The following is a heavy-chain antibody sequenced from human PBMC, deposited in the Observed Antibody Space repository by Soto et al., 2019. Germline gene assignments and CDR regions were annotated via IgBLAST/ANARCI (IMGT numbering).Heavy chain of an antibody. J-gene: IGHJ4*02. D-gene: IGHD2-8*01. CDR1: GDTFTRSV. Sequence: QVQLVQSGAEVKIPGSSVTVSCKASGDTFTRSVISWVRQVPGQRLEWMGRIIPVLGVENHAQNFQGRVTITADKSTSTAYLELSGLKSEDTAIYYCASSTAGVYVFHDWGQGTLLTVSS. CDR3: ASSTAGVYVFHD. V-gene: IGHV1-69*02. CDR2: IIPVLGVE.